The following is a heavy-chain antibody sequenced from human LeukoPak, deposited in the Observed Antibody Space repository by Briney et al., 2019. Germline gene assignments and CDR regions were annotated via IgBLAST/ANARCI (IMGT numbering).Heavy chain of an antibody. CDR2: INPNSGGT. CDR3: ARGFNYYDSSHIGLGY. V-gene: IGHV1-2*02. J-gene: IGHJ4*02. D-gene: IGHD3-22*01. Sequence: ASVKVSCKASGYTFIGYYMHWVRQAPGQGLEWMGWINPNSGGTNYAQKFQGRVTVTRDTSISTAYMELSRLRSDDTAVYYCARGFNYYDSSHIGLGYWGQGTLVTVSS. CDR1: GYTFIGYY.